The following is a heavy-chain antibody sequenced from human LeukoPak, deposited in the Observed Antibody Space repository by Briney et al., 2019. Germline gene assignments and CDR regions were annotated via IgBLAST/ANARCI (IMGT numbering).Heavy chain of an antibody. CDR1: GFTFSSYW. J-gene: IGHJ4*02. CDR2: IKQDGSEK. V-gene: IGHV3-7*01. CDR3: ARDKGVATTNFDY. D-gene: IGHD5-12*01. Sequence: PGGSLRLSCAASGFTFSSYWMSWVRQAPGKGLEWVANIKQDGSEKYYVDSVKGRFTISRDNAKNSLYLQMNSLRAEDTAVYYCARDKGVATTNFDYWGQGTLVTVSS.